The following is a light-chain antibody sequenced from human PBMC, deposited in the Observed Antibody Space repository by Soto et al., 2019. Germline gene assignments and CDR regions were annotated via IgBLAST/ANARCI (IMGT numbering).Light chain of an antibody. CDR3: QQYDRWPVT. CDR1: QIVTTN. V-gene: IGKV3-15*01. Sequence: ELVMTHSPSTLSVSPLERVTFSFMASQIVTTNLAWYQHKPGQSPRLLISDASTGASGIPPRFSGSGSGTEFTLTIDRLQSADFAVYYCQQYDRWPVTFGGGTKVDNK. CDR2: DAS. J-gene: IGKJ4*01.